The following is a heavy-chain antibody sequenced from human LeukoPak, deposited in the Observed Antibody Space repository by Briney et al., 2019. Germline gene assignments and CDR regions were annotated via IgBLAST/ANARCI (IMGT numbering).Heavy chain of an antibody. CDR2: ISGSGGTT. CDR3: VKGTMVRGVISKVDC. Sequence: GGSLRLSCAASGFTFSSYAMSWVRQAPGKGLDWVSSISGSGGTTYYADSVKGRFTISRDNSKNTVYLQMNSLRAEDTAVYYCVKGTMVRGVISKVDCWGQGTLVAVSS. CDR1: GFTFSSYA. V-gene: IGHV3-23*01. J-gene: IGHJ4*02. D-gene: IGHD3-10*01.